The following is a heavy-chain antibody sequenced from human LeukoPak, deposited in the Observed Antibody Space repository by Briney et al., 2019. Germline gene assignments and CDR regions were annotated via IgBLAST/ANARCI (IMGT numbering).Heavy chain of an antibody. CDR3: ARHLQPRGWHDY. Sequence: PSETLSLTCTVSGGSISSYYWSWIRQPPGKGLEWIGYIYYSGSTNYNPSLKSRVTISVDTSKNQFSLKLSSVTAADTAVYYCARHLQPRGWHDYWGQGTLVTASS. CDR1: GGSISSYY. D-gene: IGHD6-19*01. J-gene: IGHJ4*02. V-gene: IGHV4-59*08. CDR2: IYYSGST.